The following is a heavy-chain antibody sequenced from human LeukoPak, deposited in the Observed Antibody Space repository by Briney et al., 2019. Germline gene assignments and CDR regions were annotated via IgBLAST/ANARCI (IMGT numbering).Heavy chain of an antibody. CDR2: IIPILGIA. CDR1: GGTFNNSA. CDR3: ARVDSNYLDY. J-gene: IGHJ4*02. Sequence: SSVKVSCKTSGGTFNNSAISWVRQAPGQGLEWMGRIIPILGIANYAQKFQGRVTITADKSTSTAYMELSSLRSEDTAVYYCARVDSNYLDYWGQGTLVTVSS. V-gene: IGHV1-69*04. D-gene: IGHD4-11*01.